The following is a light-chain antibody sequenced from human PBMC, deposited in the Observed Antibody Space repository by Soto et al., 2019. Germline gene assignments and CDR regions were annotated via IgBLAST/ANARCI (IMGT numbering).Light chain of an antibody. CDR2: EGS. CDR3: CSYAGSSTPHVV. CDR1: SSDVGSYNL. V-gene: IGLV2-23*01. J-gene: IGLJ2*01. Sequence: QSVLTQPASVSGSPGQSITISCTGTSSDVGSYNLVSWYQQHPGKAPKFMIYEGSKRPSGVSNRFSGSKSGNTASLTISGLQAEDEADYYCCSYAGSSTPHVVFGGGTKVTVL.